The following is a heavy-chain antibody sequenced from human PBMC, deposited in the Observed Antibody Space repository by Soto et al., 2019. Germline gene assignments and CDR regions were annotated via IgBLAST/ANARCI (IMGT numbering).Heavy chain of an antibody. CDR1: GGSISSSSYY. CDR3: ARQYMVRGVPNWFDP. J-gene: IGHJ5*02. Sequence: QLQLQESGPGLVKPSETLSLTCTVSGGSISSSSYYWGWIRQPPGKGLEWIGSIYYSGSTYYNPSLKSRVTISVDTSKNQFSLKLSSVTAADTAVYYCARQYMVRGVPNWFDPWGQGTLVTVSS. D-gene: IGHD3-10*01. CDR2: IYYSGST. V-gene: IGHV4-39*01.